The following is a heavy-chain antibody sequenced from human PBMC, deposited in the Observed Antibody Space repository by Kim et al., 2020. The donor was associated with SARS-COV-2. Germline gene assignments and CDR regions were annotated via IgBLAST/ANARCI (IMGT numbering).Heavy chain of an antibody. D-gene: IGHD3-10*01. CDR2: IYYSGST. CDR1: GGYISSGGYY. Sequence: SETLSLTCTVSGGYISSGGYYWSWIRQHPGKGLEWIGYIYYSGSTYYNPSLKSRVTISVDTSKNQFSLKLSSVTAADTAVYYCARSPGRELLFGWFDPWGQGTLVTVSS. CDR3: ARSPGRELLFGWFDP. J-gene: IGHJ5*02. V-gene: IGHV4-31*03.